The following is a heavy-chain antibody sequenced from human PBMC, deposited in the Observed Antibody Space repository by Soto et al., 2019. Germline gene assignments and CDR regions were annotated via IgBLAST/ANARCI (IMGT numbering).Heavy chain of an antibody. V-gene: IGHV3-23*01. Sequence: EVQLLESGGGLVQPGGSLRLSCAASGFTFSNYAMSWVRQAPGKGLEWVSVISASGVSTYYADSVKGRFTISRDSSKNTLYLQMDSLRAEDTAVYYCAKGWDILTGSPLDYLGQGSLVIVSS. CDR1: GFTFSNYA. CDR3: AKGWDILTGSPLDY. D-gene: IGHD3-9*01. CDR2: ISASGVST. J-gene: IGHJ4*02.